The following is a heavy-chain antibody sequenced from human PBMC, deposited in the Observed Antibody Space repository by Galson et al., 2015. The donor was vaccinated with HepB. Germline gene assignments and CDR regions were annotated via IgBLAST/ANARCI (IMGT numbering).Heavy chain of an antibody. D-gene: IGHD3-3*01. V-gene: IGHV3-21*01. Sequence: SLRLSCAASGFTFSSYSMNWVRRAPGKGLEWVSSISSSSRYIYYADSVKGRFTISRDNAKNSLYLQMNSLRAEDTAVYYCVTFWSGYYTHYYYYGMDVWGQGTTVTVSS. CDR1: GFTFSSYS. CDR3: VTFWSGYYTHYYYYGMDV. CDR2: ISSSSRYI. J-gene: IGHJ6*02.